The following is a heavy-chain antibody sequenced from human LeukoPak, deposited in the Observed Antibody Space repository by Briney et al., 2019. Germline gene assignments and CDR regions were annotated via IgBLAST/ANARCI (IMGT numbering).Heavy chain of an antibody. CDR3: ARDRGSGFDY. CDR2: IYNRGTT. D-gene: IGHD1-26*01. J-gene: IGHJ4*02. CDR1: GGPISTYY. V-gene: IGHV4-59*01. Sequence: SETLSLTCTVSGGPISTYYWRWIRQSPEKGLEWIGYIYNRGTTDYNPSLKSRVTISEDTSKNQFSLRLTSVTAADTAVYYCARDRGSGFDYWGQGTLVTVSS.